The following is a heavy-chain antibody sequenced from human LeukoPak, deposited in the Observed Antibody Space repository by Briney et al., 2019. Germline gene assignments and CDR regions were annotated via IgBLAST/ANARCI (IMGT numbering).Heavy chain of an antibody. V-gene: IGHV4-59*01. D-gene: IGHD5-12*01. J-gene: IGHJ4*02. CDR3: ARGSGYDDDEPIDY. CDR1: GGSISSYY. CDR2: IYYSGST. Sequence: PSETLSLTCTVSGGSISSYYWSWIRQPPGKGLEWIGYIYYSGSTNYNPSLKSRVTISVDTSKNQFSLKLSSVTAADTAVYYCARGSGYDDDEPIDYWGQGTLVTVSS.